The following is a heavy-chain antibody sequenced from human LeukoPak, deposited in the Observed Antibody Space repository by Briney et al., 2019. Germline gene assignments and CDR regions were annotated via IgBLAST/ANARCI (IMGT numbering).Heavy chain of an antibody. CDR2: IIPILGIA. CDR3: ASTKRYSYGSSYYFDY. CDR1: GGTFSSYA. D-gene: IGHD5-18*01. Sequence: GASVKVSCKASGGTFSSYAISWVRQAPGQGLEWMGRIIPILGIANYAQKFQGRVTITADKSTSTAYMELSSLRSEDTAVYYCASTKRYSYGSSYYFDYWGQGTLVTVSS. J-gene: IGHJ4*02. V-gene: IGHV1-69*04.